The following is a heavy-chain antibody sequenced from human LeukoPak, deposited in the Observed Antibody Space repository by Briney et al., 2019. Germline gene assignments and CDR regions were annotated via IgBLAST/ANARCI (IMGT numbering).Heavy chain of an antibody. CDR3: ARRGGQWLVRGDAFDI. D-gene: IGHD6-19*01. CDR1: GYSFTGHY. CDR2: INPNSGGT. J-gene: IGHJ3*02. Sequence: ASVKVSCKASGYSFTGHYIHWVRQAPGQGLEWMGWINPNSGGTNYAQKFQGRVTMTRDTSISTAYMELSRLRSDDTAVYYCARRGGQWLVRGDAFDIWGQGTMVTVSS. V-gene: IGHV1-2*02.